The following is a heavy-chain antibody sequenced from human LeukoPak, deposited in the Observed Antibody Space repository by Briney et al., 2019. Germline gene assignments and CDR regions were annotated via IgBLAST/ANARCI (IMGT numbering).Heavy chain of an antibody. V-gene: IGHV1-46*01. CDR1: GYTFTGYY. D-gene: IGHD6-13*01. J-gene: IGHJ5*02. Sequence: GASVKVSCKASGYTFTGYYMHWVRQAPGQGLEWMGIINPSGGSTSYAQKFQGRVTMTRDTSTSTVYMELSSLRSEDTAVYYCARDPGTPRGNNWFDPWGQGTLVTVSS. CDR3: ARDPGTPRGNNWFDP. CDR2: INPSGGST.